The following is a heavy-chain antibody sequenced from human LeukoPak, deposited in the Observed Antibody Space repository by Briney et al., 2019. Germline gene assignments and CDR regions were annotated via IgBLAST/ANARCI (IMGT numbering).Heavy chain of an antibody. CDR3: ARDDYGGYFDY. CDR2: IYYSGST. V-gene: IGHV4-59*01. Sequence: SETLSLTCTVSGDSISSYYWSWIRQPPGKGLECIGYIYYSGSTNYNPSLKSRVTISVDTSKNQFSLKLSSVTAADTAVYYCARDDYGGYFDYWGQGTLVTVSS. J-gene: IGHJ4*02. D-gene: IGHD4-23*01. CDR1: GDSISSYY.